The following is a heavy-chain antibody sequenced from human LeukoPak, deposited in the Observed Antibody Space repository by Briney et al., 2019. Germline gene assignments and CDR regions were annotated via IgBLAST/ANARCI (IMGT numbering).Heavy chain of an antibody. CDR1: NGSISSYH. J-gene: IGHJ4*02. V-gene: IGHV4-4*09. D-gene: IGHD3-10*01. CDR2: ILTSGTT. Sequence: QPSETLSLTCTVSNGSISSYHWSWVRQPPGKGLEWIGYILTSGTTNYNPSLKSRLTISVDTSKNRFTLKLSSVTAADTAVYYCARRRVSGSYLYYFDYWGQGTLVTVSS. CDR3: ARRRVSGSYLYYFDY.